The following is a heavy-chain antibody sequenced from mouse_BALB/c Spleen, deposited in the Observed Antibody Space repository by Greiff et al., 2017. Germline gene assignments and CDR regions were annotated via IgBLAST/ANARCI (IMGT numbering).Heavy chain of an antibody. J-gene: IGHJ4*01. CDR3: AGDEGNNDYAMDD. D-gene: IGHD2-1*01. Sequence: QVQLQQSGAELARPGASVKLSCKASGYTFTSYWMQWVKQRPGQGLEWIGSIYPGGGDTRYTQKFKSKATLTADKSSSTAYMQLSSLASEDSAVYYYAGDEGNNDYAMDDWGQGTSVTVSS. CDR1: GYTFTSYW. CDR2: IYPGGGDT. V-gene: IGHV1-87*01.